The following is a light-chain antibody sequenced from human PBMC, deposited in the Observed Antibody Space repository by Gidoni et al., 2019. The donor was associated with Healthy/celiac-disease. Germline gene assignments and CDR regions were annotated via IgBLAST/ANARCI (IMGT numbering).Light chain of an antibody. CDR1: QSISSY. Sequence: DIEMTQSPSSLSASVGYRVTITCRASQSISSYLNWYQQKPGKAPKLLIYAASSLQSGVPSRFSGSGSGTDFTPTISSLQPEDFATYYCQQRYSTPQITFGGGTKVEIK. CDR2: AAS. V-gene: IGKV1-39*01. J-gene: IGKJ4*01. CDR3: QQRYSTPQIT.